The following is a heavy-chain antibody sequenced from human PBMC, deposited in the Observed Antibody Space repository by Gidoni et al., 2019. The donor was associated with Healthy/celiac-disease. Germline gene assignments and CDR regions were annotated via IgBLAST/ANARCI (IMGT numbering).Heavy chain of an antibody. CDR1: GCTSSSYW. J-gene: IGHJ5*02. D-gene: IGHD3-22*01. Sequence: EVQLVESGGGVVQPGGSLRLSCAASGCTSSSYWLSWVRQAPGTGLEWVANIKQDGSEKYYVDSVKGRFTISRDNAKNSLYLQMNSLRAEDTAVYYCARVGAYYDSSGYPRWFDPWGQGTLVTVSS. CDR3: ARVGAYYDSSGYPRWFDP. V-gene: IGHV3-7*03. CDR2: IKQDGSEK.